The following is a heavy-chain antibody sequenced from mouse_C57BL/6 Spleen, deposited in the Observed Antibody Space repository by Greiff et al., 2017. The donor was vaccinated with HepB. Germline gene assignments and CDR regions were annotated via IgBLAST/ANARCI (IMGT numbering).Heavy chain of an antibody. V-gene: IGHV1-47*01. CDR2: FHPYNDDT. J-gene: IGHJ3*01. D-gene: IGHD1-1*01. CDR1: GYTFTTYP. CDR3: ARHDYYGSSDPSWFAY. Sequence: ESGAELVKPGASVKMSCKASGYTFTTYPIEWMKQNHGKSLEWIGNFHPYNDDTKYNEKFKGKATLTVEKSSSTVYLELSRLTSDDSAVYYCARHDYYGSSDPSWFAYWGQGTLVTVSA.